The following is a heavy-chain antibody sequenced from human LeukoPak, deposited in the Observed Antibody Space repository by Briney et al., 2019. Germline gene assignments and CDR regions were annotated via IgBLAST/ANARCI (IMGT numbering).Heavy chain of an antibody. CDR1: RFTFSNYN. J-gene: IGHJ4*02. Sequence: PGGSLRLSCAASRFTFSNYNMNWVRQAPGKGLEWVSYISISTTTTYYADSVKGRFTISRDNAKNSLYLQMNNLRAEDTAVYYCARGDGYHGGFDYWGQGTLVTVST. CDR2: ISISTTTT. V-gene: IGHV3-48*04. CDR3: ARGDGYHGGFDY. D-gene: IGHD5-24*01.